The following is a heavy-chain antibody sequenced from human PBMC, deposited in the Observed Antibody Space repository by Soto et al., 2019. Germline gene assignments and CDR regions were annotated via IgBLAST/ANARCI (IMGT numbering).Heavy chain of an antibody. Sequence: ASVKVSCKASGYSFTSHGISWVRQAPGQGLEWLGWINTHNGNTNYAQNLQGRVIMTADTSTSTAYMELRSLRSDDTAIYYCTREGSAPYYYYGVDVWGQGTTVTVSS. CDR1: GYSFTSHG. CDR2: INTHNGNT. CDR3: TREGSAPYYYYGVDV. D-gene: IGHD3-10*01. J-gene: IGHJ6*02. V-gene: IGHV1-18*01.